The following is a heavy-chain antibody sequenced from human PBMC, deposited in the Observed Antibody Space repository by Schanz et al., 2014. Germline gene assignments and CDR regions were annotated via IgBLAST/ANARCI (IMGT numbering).Heavy chain of an antibody. CDR2: ISSGGGST. J-gene: IGHJ2*01. Sequence: VQLVESGGGVVQPGRSLRLSCAASTFTFSSDWMSWVRQAPGKGLEWVSSISSGGGSTYYADSVKGRFTISRDNSKNTLYLQMNSLRAEDTAVYYCAKDAPYPFDLWGRGTLITVSS. CDR1: TFTFSSDW. V-gene: IGHV3-23*04. CDR3: AKDAPYPFDL.